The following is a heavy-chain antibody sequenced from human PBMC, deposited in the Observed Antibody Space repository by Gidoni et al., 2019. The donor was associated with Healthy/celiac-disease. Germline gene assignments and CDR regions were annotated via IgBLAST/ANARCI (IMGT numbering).Heavy chain of an antibody. V-gene: IGHV1-69*04. D-gene: IGHD5-18*01. CDR2: IIPILGIA. J-gene: IGHJ4*02. CDR3: ARDLGYSYGYNDY. Sequence: QFQLVQSGAEVKKPGSSVKVSCKASGVTFSSYAISWVRQAPGKGLEWMGRIIPILGIANYAQKFQGRVTITADKSTSTAYMELSSLRSEDTAVYYCARDLGYSYGYNDYWGQGTLVTVSS. CDR1: GVTFSSYA.